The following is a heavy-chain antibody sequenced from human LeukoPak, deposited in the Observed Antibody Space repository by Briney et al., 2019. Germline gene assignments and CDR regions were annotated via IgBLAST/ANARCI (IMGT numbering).Heavy chain of an antibody. J-gene: IGHJ4*02. CDR3: GYSHGYDVRYFDY. D-gene: IGHD5-18*01. CDR1: GFTFSSYS. V-gene: IGHV3-21*01. Sequence: GGSLRLSCAASGFTFSSYSMNWVRQAPGKGLEWVSSISSSSTYIYYADSVKGRFTISRDNAKNSLHLQMNSLRAEDTAVYYCGYSHGYDVRYFDYWGQGTLVTVSS. CDR2: ISSSSTYI.